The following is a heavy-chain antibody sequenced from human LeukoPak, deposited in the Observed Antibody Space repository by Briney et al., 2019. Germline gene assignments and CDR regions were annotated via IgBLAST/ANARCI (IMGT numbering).Heavy chain of an antibody. CDR1: GYIFTTYG. J-gene: IGHJ4*02. D-gene: IGHD6-13*01. V-gene: IGHV1-46*01. CDR3: ASERQQLGFDY. CDR2: INPSGGST. Sequence: ASVKVSCKASGYIFTTYGITWVRQAPGQGLEWMGIINPSGGSTSYAQKFQGRVTMTRDTSTSTVYMELSSLRSEDTAVYYCASERQQLGFDYWGQGTVVTVSS.